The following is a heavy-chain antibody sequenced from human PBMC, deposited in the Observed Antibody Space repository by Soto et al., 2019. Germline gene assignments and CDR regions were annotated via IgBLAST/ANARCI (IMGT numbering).Heavy chain of an antibody. Sequence: SGPTLVNPTETLTLTCTVSGFSLSNARMGVSWIRQPPGKALEWLALIYWDDDKRYSPFLKSRLTITKDTSKNQVVLTMSNMDPVDTARYYCAHIVVAGLGYYFDYWGQGTLVTVSS. J-gene: IGHJ4*02. CDR2: IYWDDDK. D-gene: IGHD6-19*01. V-gene: IGHV2-5*02. CDR1: GFSLSNARMG. CDR3: AHIVVAGLGYYFDY.